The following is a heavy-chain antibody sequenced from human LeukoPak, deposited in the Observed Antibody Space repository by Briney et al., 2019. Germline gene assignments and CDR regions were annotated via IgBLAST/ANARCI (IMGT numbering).Heavy chain of an antibody. V-gene: IGHV3-74*01. CDR1: GFTFSNYC. Sequence: GGSLRLSCTASGFTFSNYCMHWVRQTPGKGLIWVSRICPGGTITNYADSVKGRFAISRDDAKNMMFLQMNSLRADDTAVYYCVRDFRSADYWGQGILVTVSS. CDR2: ICPGGTIT. CDR3: VRDFRSADY. J-gene: IGHJ4*02.